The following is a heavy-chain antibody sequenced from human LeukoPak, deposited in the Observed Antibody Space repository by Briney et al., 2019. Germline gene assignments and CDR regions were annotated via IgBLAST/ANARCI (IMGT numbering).Heavy chain of an antibody. D-gene: IGHD3-10*01. CDR3: ARRGPYGSGSYYKISSYMDV. CDR1: GGSISSGSYY. J-gene: IGHJ6*03. CDR2: VYSSGST. Sequence: SQTLSLTCTVSGGSISSGSYYWSWIRQPAGNGLEWIGRVYSSGSTDYNPSLKSRLSISVDTSKNQFSLKLSSVTAADTAVYYCARRGPYGSGSYYKISSYMDVWGKGTTVTISS. V-gene: IGHV4-61*02.